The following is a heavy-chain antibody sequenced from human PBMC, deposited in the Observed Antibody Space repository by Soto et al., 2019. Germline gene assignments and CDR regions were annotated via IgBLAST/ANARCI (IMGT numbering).Heavy chain of an antibody. Sequence: PSETLSLTCTVSGGSISSYYWSWIRQPPGKGLEWIGYIYYSESTNYNPSLKSRVTISVDTSKNQFSLKLSSVTAADTAVYYCARDGYYYDSSGYYSIGYFQHWGQGTLVPRLL. CDR2: IYYSEST. J-gene: IGHJ1*01. CDR1: GGSISSYY. CDR3: ARDGYYYDSSGYYSIGYFQH. V-gene: IGHV4-59*01. D-gene: IGHD3-22*01.